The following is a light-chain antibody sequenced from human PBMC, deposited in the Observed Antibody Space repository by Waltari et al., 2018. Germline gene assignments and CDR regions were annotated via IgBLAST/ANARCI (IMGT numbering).Light chain of an antibody. CDR3: QQYNNWPYT. J-gene: IGKJ2*01. Sequence: ETVMTQSPATLSVSPGERATLSCRASQSVSSNLAWYQQKPGQAPRLLIYGASTRATGIPARFSGSGSGTEFTLTISSPQSEDFAVYYCQQYNNWPYTFGQGTKLEI. CDR1: QSVSSN. V-gene: IGKV3-15*01. CDR2: GAS.